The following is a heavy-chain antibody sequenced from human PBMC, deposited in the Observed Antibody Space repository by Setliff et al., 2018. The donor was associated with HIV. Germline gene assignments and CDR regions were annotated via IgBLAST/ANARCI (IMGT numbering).Heavy chain of an antibody. D-gene: IGHD2-2*01. CDR2: IYYSGNP. J-gene: IGHJ4*02. CDR3: ARGFDYAQRPPLYYFDY. Sequence: SETLSLTCTVSGGSISSGGYYWSWIRQHPGKGLEWIGYIYYSGNPFYNPSLRSRVTISLDTSKNQFSLKLSSVTAADTAVYYCARGFDYAQRPPLYYFDYWGQGTLVTVSS. V-gene: IGHV4-31*02. CDR1: GGSISSGGYY.